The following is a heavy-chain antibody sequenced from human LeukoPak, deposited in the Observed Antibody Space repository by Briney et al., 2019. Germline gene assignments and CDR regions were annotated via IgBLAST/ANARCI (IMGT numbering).Heavy chain of an antibody. D-gene: IGHD3-10*01. CDR2: IYYSGST. J-gene: IGHJ5*02. Sequence: SETLSLTCTVSGGSISSSSYYWGWIRQPPGKGLEWIGSIYYSGSTYYNPSLKSRVTISVDTSKNQLSLKLSSVTAADTAVYYCARQGNNWFDPWGQGTLVTVSS. CDR1: GGSISSSSYY. CDR3: ARQGNNWFDP. V-gene: IGHV4-39*01.